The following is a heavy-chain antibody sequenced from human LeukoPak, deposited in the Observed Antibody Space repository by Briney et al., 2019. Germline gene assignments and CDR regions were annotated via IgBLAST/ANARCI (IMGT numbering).Heavy chain of an antibody. D-gene: IGHD1-26*01. J-gene: IGHJ3*01. CDR3: ARIVGSTGGES. CDR1: GGTFSNIV. V-gene: IGHV1-69*06. Sequence: SVKVSCKASGGTFSNIVISWVRQAPGQGLEWMGGVIAIFGTTNYAQKFQGRVTITADKSTRTVYMEMRSLRSEDTAVYYCARIVGSTGGESWGQGTMVTVSS. CDR2: VIAIFGTT.